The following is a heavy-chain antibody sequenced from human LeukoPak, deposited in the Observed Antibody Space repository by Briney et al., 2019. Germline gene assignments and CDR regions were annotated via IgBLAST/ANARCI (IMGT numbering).Heavy chain of an antibody. CDR2: IYYSGST. J-gene: IGHJ3*02. V-gene: IGHV4-39*07. CDR3: ARDTITMIVVVIPDAFDI. CDR1: GGSISSSSYY. D-gene: IGHD3-22*01. Sequence: SETLSLTCTVSGGSISSSSYYWGWIRQPPGKGLEWIGSIYYSGSTYYNPSLKSRVTISVDTSKNQFSLKLSSVTAADTAVYYCARDTITMIVVVIPDAFDIWGQGTMVTVSS.